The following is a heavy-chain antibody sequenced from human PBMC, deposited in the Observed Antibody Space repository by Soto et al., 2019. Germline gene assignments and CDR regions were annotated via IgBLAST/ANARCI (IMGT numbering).Heavy chain of an antibody. D-gene: IGHD6-13*01. CDR1: GFTFSSYG. J-gene: IGHJ4*02. Sequence: PGGSLRLSCAASGFTFSSYGMHWVRQAPGKGLEWVAVISYDGSNKYYADSVKGRFTISRDNSKNTLYLQMNSLRAEDTAVYYCAKDPGIAAAGKAYYFDYWGQGTLVTVSS. CDR3: AKDPGIAAAGKAYYFDY. V-gene: IGHV3-30*18. CDR2: ISYDGSNK.